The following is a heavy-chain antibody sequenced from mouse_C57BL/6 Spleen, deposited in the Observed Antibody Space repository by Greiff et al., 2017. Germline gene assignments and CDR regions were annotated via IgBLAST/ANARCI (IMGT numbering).Heavy chain of an antibody. CDR1: GFPITSGYY. J-gene: IGHJ3*01. CDR3: AGDRFRRAWFAY. V-gene: IGHV12-3*01. CDR2: ITHSGET. Sequence: QVQLQQSGPGLVKPSPSLFLTCSITGFPITSGYYWIWIRQSPGKPLEWMGYITHSGETFYNPSLQSPISITRETSKNQFFLQLNSVTTEDTAMYYCAGDRFRRAWFAYWGQGTLVTVSA.